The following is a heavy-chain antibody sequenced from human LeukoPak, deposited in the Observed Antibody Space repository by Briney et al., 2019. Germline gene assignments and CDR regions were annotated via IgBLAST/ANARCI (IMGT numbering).Heavy chain of an antibody. CDR3: ARAAYGSGGYYTRSFDY. J-gene: IGHJ4*02. V-gene: IGHV5-51*01. CDR1: GYSFSSAW. D-gene: IGHD3-10*01. Sequence: GESLKISCKVSGYSFSSAWIAWVRQMPGKGLEWMGIIYPDDSDTRYSPSFQGQVTISADKSISTAYLQWSSLKASDTALYYCARAAYGSGGYYTRSFDYWGQGSLVTVSS. CDR2: IYPDDSDT.